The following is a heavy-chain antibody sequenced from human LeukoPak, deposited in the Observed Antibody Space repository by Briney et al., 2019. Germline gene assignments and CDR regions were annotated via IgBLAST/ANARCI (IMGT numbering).Heavy chain of an antibody. Sequence: PGGSLRLSCVASGLPIGDFAMHWVREAPGQRLEWVSHICGDGVSTFFADSVKGRFCISRDNSKNSLFLEMSSLRTEDTAMYYCARESGKFDYWGQGTLVAVSS. CDR2: ICGDGVST. V-gene: IGHV3-43*02. CDR1: GLPIGDFA. CDR3: ARESGKFDY. J-gene: IGHJ4*02.